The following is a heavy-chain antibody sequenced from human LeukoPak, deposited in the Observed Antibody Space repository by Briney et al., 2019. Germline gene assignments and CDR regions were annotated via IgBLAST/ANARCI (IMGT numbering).Heavy chain of an antibody. CDR3: ARDKGYGLGIVPAAHDAFDI. CDR2: ISSSSSYI. J-gene: IGHJ3*02. V-gene: IGHV3-21*01. Sequence: PGGSLRLSCAASGFTFSSYSMNWVRQAPGKGLEWVSSISSSSSYIYYADSVKGRFTISRDNAKNSLYLQMNSLRAEDTAVYYCARDKGYGLGIVPAAHDAFDIWGQGTMVTVSS. D-gene: IGHD2-2*01. CDR1: GFTFSSYS.